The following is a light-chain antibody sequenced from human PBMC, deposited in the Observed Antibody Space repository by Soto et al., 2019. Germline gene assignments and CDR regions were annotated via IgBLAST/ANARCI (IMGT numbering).Light chain of an antibody. Sequence: EIVLTQSPATLSLSPGERATLSCRASQSVSSSYLAWYQQKPGQAPRLLIYGASSRATGIPDRFSGSGSGTELTLTISSLQSEDFEVYYCQQYINWPLTFGGGTKVDIK. CDR3: QQYINWPLT. J-gene: IGKJ4*01. CDR2: GAS. CDR1: QSVSSSY. V-gene: IGKV3D-20*02.